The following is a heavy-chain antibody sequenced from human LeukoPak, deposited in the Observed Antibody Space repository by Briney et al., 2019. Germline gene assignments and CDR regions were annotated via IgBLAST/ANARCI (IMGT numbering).Heavy chain of an antibody. CDR2: INHSGST. D-gene: IGHD3-16*02. J-gene: IGHJ4*02. Sequence: SETLSLTCAVYGGSFSGYYWSWIRQPPGKGLEWIGEINHSGSTNYNPSLKSRVTISVDTSKNQFSLKLSSVTAADTAVYYCARVMITFGGVIEGGFFDYWGQGTLVTVSS. CDR1: GGSFSGYY. V-gene: IGHV4-34*01. CDR3: ARVMITFGGVIEGGFFDY.